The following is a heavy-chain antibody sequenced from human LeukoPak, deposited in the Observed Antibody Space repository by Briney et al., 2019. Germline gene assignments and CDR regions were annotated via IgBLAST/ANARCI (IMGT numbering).Heavy chain of an antibody. CDR2: FGSSGGPI. D-gene: IGHD3-22*01. CDR1: GFTFSDYY. V-gene: IGHV3-11*04. J-gene: IGHJ4*02. CDR3: ARAGYYYDSSGYFN. Sequence: PGGSLRLSCAASGFTFSDYYMSWIRQAPGKGLEWVSYFGSSGGPIYYADSVKGRFTILRDNAKNSLYLQMNSLRAEDTAVYYCARAGYYYDSSGYFNWGQGTLVTVSS.